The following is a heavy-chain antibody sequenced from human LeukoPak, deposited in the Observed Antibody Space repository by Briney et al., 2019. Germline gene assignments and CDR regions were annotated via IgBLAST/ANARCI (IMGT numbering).Heavy chain of an antibody. CDR3: ARVLGSSSPFDY. Sequence: ASVKVSCKASGGTFSNYAINWVRQAPGQGLEWMGGIIPIFGTANYAQKFQGRVTITADKSTSTAYMELSSLRSEDTAVYYCARVLGSSSPFDYWGQGTLVTVSS. CDR2: IIPIFGTA. D-gene: IGHD6-6*01. CDR1: GGTFSNYA. J-gene: IGHJ4*02. V-gene: IGHV1-69*06.